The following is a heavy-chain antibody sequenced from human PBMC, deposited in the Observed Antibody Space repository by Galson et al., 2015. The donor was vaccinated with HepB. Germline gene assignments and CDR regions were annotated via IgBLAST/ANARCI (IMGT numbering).Heavy chain of an antibody. V-gene: IGHV3-11*03. J-gene: IGHJ5*02. CDR3: ASYRGTWTPTSNWFDP. Sequence: SLRLSCAASGFTFSDYYVSWIRQAPGKGLEWVSYISSSSTYTNYADSVKGRFTISRDNAKNSLYLQMNSLRAEDTAVYYCASYRGTWTPTSNWFDPWGQGTLVTVSS. D-gene: IGHD1-1*01. CDR1: GFTFSDYY. CDR2: ISSSSTYT.